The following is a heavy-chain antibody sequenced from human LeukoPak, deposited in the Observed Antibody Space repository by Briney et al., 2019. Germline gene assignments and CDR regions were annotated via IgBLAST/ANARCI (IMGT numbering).Heavy chain of an antibody. Sequence: PSETLSLTCTVSGGSISSYYWSWIRQPPGKGLEWIGYIYYSGSTNYIPSLKSRVTISVDTSKNQFSLKLSSVTAADTAVYYCARHVGPHYYDSSGYYYVPNYAFDIWGQGTMVTVSS. CDR2: IYYSGST. D-gene: IGHD3-22*01. J-gene: IGHJ3*02. CDR3: ARHVGPHYYDSSGYYYVPNYAFDI. CDR1: GGSISSYY. V-gene: IGHV4-59*08.